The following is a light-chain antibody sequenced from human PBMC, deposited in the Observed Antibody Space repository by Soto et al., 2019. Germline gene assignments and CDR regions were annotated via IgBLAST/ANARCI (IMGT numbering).Light chain of an antibody. CDR2: DAS. V-gene: IGKV3-11*01. Sequence: EIVLTQSPATLSLSPGERATLSCRASQSVSSHLAWYQQKPGQAPRLLIYDASTRATGIPARFSGSGSGTDFTLTIRSLEPEDFSVYYCRQRTTWPLTFGGGTKVEIK. J-gene: IGKJ4*01. CDR1: QSVSSH. CDR3: RQRTTWPLT.